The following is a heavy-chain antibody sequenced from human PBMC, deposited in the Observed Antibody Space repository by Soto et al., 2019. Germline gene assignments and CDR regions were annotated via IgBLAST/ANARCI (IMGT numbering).Heavy chain of an antibody. D-gene: IGHD4-4*01. CDR3: ARDEPHKPQSLDYSNYDKSYYYYYYMDV. CDR1: GFTVSSNY. CDR2: IYSGGST. V-gene: IGHV3-66*01. Sequence: GGSLRLSCAASGFTVSSNYMSWVRQAPGKGLEWVSVIYSGGSTYYADSVKGRFTISRDNSKNTLYLQMNSLRAEDTAVYYCARDEPHKPQSLDYSNYDKSYYYYYYMDVWGKGTTVTVSS. J-gene: IGHJ6*03.